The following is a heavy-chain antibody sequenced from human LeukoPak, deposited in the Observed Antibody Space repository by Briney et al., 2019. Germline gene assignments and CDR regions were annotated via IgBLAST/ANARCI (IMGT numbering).Heavy chain of an antibody. J-gene: IGHJ6*03. Sequence: PSETLSLTCTVSGGSITSSRHYWSWVRQPPGKGLEWIGYIYYSGTTNYNPSLKSRVAISVDASKNQFSLKLNSVTAADSAVYYCARAYTDCGSCYSYYHFYMDVWGKGTTVTVSS. V-gene: IGHV4-61*01. CDR2: IYYSGTT. CDR1: GGSITSSRHY. CDR3: ARAYTDCGSCYSYYHFYMDV. D-gene: IGHD2-15*01.